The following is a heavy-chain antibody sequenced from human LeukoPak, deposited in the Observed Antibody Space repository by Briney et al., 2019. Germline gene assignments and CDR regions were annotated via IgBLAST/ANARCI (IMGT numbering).Heavy chain of an antibody. V-gene: IGHV4-61*02. CDR1: GGSISSGSYY. Sequence: PSQTLSLTCTVSGGSISSGSYYWSWIRQPAGKGLEWIGRIYSSGSTNYNPSLKSRVTISLDTSKNQFSLKLSSVTAADTAVYYCASEATGYLYYFDYWGQGTLVTVSS. CDR2: IYSSGST. CDR3: ASEATGYLYYFDY. D-gene: IGHD3-9*01. J-gene: IGHJ4*02.